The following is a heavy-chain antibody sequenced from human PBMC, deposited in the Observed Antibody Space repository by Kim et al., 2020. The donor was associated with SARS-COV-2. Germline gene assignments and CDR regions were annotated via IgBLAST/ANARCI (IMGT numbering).Heavy chain of an antibody. V-gene: IGHV4-39*01. Sequence: SETLSLTCTVSGGSISSSSYYWGWIRQPPGKGLEWIGSIYYSGSTYYNPSLKSRVTISVDTSKNQFSLKLSSVTAADTAVYYCATTRPPKNYDFWSGYYNYYYYGMDVWGQGTTVTVSS. CDR3: ATTRPPKNYDFWSGYYNYYYYGMDV. D-gene: IGHD3-3*01. CDR2: IYYSGST. CDR1: GGSISSSSYY. J-gene: IGHJ6*02.